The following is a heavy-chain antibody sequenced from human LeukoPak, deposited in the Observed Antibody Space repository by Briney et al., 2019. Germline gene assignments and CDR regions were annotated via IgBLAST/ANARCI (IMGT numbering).Heavy chain of an antibody. CDR2: IRYDGSNK. J-gene: IGHJ4*02. Sequence: GGSLRLSCAASGFTFSSYGMHWVRQAPGKGLEWVAFIRYDGSNKYYADSVKGRFTTSRDNSKNTLYLQMNSLRAEDTAVYYCAKDREELGYGDCLDYWGQGTLVTVSS. D-gene: IGHD4-17*01. CDR1: GFTFSSYG. V-gene: IGHV3-30*02. CDR3: AKDREELGYGDCLDY.